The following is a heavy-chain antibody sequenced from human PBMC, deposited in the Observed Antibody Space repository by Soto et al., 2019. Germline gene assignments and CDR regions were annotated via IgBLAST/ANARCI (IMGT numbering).Heavy chain of an antibody. CDR1: GFTFSGYG. D-gene: IGHD3-10*01. Sequence: ESGGGVVQPGRSLRLSCAASGFTFSGYGMHWVRQAPGKGLEWVAVISYDGRNKYYADSVKGGFTLSRENTKNTLYLQMNSLRAEDTAVYYCAPWFGAFDYWGQGTLVTVSS. V-gene: IGHV3-30*03. J-gene: IGHJ4*02. CDR2: ISYDGRNK. CDR3: APWFGAFDY.